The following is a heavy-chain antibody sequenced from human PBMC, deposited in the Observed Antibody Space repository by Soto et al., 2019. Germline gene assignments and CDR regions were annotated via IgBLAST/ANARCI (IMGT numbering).Heavy chain of an antibody. CDR1: GFTFSSYA. V-gene: IGHV3-30-3*01. CDR2: VAYDGSHE. Sequence: PGGSLRLSCAASGFTFSSYAMHWVRQAPGKGLEWVAVVAYDGSHEYYADSVKGRFTISRDNSKNTLYLQMSSLKTEDTAVFFCERATQNVVVAPRLDCWGQGTLVTVSS. CDR3: ERATQNVVVAPRLDC. J-gene: IGHJ4*02. D-gene: IGHD2-15*01.